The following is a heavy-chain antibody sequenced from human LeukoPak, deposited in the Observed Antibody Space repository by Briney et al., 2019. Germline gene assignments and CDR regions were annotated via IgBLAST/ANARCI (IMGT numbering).Heavy chain of an antibody. CDR1: GYTFTSNY. J-gene: IGHJ4*02. Sequence: GASVKVSCKAFGYTFTSNYMHWVRQAPGQGHEWMGVIRPSGGSTTYAQQFQGRVTLTRDMSTSTDYLELSSLRSEDTAVYYCARRSGWYYVDYWGQGTLVTVSS. D-gene: IGHD6-19*01. CDR2: IRPSGGST. V-gene: IGHV1-46*01. CDR3: ARRSGWYYVDY.